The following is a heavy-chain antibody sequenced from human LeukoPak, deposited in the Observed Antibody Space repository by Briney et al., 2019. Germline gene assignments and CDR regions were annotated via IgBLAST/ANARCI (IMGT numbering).Heavy chain of an antibody. J-gene: IGHJ4*02. CDR2: IRYDASDK. CDR3: ARGLQGIDY. V-gene: IGHV3-30*02. CDR1: GFTFSRHG. D-gene: IGHD4-11*01. Sequence: PGGSLRLSCAASGFTFSRHGMHWVRQAPGKGLEWVAFIRYDASDKYYADSVKGRFTISRDNSKNTLYLQMNSLRAEDTAIYYCARGLQGIDYWGQGTLVTVSS.